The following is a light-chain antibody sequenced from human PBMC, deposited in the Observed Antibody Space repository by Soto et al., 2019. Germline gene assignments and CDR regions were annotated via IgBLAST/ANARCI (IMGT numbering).Light chain of an antibody. CDR1: QNILKY. CDR3: QHSYTTPPWT. Sequence: DIQMTQAPSSVSASVGDRVTITCRASQNILKYLNWYQQKPGKAPNLLISAASNLQSGVPSRFSGSGSGTEFTLTISSLQPEDFATYYCQHSYTTPPWTIGQGTKVEIK. J-gene: IGKJ1*01. CDR2: AAS. V-gene: IGKV1-39*01.